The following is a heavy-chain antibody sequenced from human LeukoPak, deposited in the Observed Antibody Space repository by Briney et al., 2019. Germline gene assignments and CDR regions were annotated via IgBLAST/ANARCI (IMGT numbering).Heavy chain of an antibody. CDR3: ARGPAAAIDY. V-gene: IGHV3-48*02. CDR2: IASSTI. J-gene: IGHJ4*02. Sequence: QSGGSLRLSCAASGFTFSTYSMNWVRQAPGKGLEWVSYIASSTIYYADSVKGRFTISRDNAKNSLYLQMNSRRDEDTAVYYCARGPAAAIDYWGQGTLVTVSS. CDR1: GFTFSTYS. D-gene: IGHD2-2*01.